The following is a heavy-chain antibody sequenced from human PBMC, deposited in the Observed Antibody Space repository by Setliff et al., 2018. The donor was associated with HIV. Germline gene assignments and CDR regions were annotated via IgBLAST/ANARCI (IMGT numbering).Heavy chain of an antibody. CDR1: GGSIVSYY. CDR2: IYSSGNT. V-gene: IGHV4-4*07. Sequence: SETLSLTCTVSGGSIVSYYWTWIRQPAGKGLEWMGRIYSSGNTEYNPSLKGRVTMSVDTSENQFSLRLASVTAADTAVYYCARDAGGVHMATNFDFWGQGTLVTVSS. J-gene: IGHJ4*02. CDR3: ARDAGGVHMATNFDF. D-gene: IGHD1-26*01.